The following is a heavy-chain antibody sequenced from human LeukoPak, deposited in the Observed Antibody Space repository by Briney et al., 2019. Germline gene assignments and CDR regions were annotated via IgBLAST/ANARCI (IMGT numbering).Heavy chain of an antibody. CDR2: ISAYNGNT. CDR3: ARKGVEGYVWGSYRYDAFDI. CDR1: GYTFTSYG. D-gene: IGHD3-16*02. Sequence: ASVTVSCTASGYTFTSYGISWVRQAPGQGLEWMGWISAYNGNTNYAQKLQGRVTMTTDTSTSTAYMELRSLRSDDTAVYYCARKGVEGYVWGSYRYDAFDIWGQGTMVTVSS. J-gene: IGHJ3*02. V-gene: IGHV1-18*01.